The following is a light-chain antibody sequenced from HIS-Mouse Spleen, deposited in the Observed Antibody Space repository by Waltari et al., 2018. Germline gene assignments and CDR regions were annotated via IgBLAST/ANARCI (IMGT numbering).Light chain of an antibody. V-gene: IGLV2-14*03. Sequence: QSALTQPASVSGSPGQSITISCTGTSSDVGGYNYVSWYQQHPSKAPKLLIYDVSNLPSGVSNRFSGSKSGNTASLTISGLQAEDEADYYCSSYTSSSFNVVFGGGTKLTVL. CDR2: DVS. J-gene: IGLJ2*01. CDR3: SSYTSSSFNVV. CDR1: SSDVGGYNY.